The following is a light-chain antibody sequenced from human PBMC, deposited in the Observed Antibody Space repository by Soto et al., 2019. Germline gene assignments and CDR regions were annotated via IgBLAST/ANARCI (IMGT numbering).Light chain of an antibody. V-gene: IGKV1-12*01. CDR2: SVS. CDR1: QGFSTW. J-gene: IGKJ4*01. Sequence: DIQLTQSPSFVSASVGDRVTITCRASQGFSTWLGWYRQKPGRAPELLIYSVSNLFRGVPSRFSGSGSGTEFTLTISSLQPEDFATYYCQQAYSGPLTFGGGTEVE. CDR3: QQAYSGPLT.